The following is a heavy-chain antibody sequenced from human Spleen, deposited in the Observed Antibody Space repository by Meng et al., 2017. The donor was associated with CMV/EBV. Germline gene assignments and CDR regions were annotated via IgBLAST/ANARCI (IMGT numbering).Heavy chain of an antibody. J-gene: IGHJ6*02. CDR3: TRVHRPPFPFYYSGMDV. D-gene: IGHD2/OR15-2a*01. Sequence: GESLKISGTASGVTLGDDAMSWVRQAPGKGLEWGGFIRSKAYGGTTEYSASVKGRFTISRDDSTSIDYPQMNSLKTEDTAVYYCTRVHRPPFPFYYSGMDVWGQGTTVTVSS. CDR1: GVTLGDDA. V-gene: IGHV3-49*04. CDR2: IRSKAYGGTT.